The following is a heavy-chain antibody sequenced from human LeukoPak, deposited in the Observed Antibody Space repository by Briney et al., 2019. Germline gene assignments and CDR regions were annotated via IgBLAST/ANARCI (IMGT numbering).Heavy chain of an antibody. J-gene: IGHJ4*02. CDR3: APTHSGGWYYFDY. V-gene: IGHV1-2*02. Sequence: ASVKVSCKASGYTFTGYYMHWVRQAPGQGLEWMGWINPNSGGTNYAQKSQGRVTMTRDTSISTAYMELSRLRSDDTAVYYCAPTHSGGWYYFDYWGQGTLVTVSS. D-gene: IGHD2-15*01. CDR1: GYTFTGYY. CDR2: INPNSGGT.